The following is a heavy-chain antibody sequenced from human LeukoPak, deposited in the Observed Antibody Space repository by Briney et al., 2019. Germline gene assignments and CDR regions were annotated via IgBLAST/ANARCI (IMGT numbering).Heavy chain of an antibody. V-gene: IGHV1-3*01. D-gene: IGHD3-10*01. CDR3: ARDPALLWFGEIDY. Sequence: ASVKVSCKASGHTFTSYAMHWVRQAPGQRLEWMGWINAGNGNTKYAQKFQGRVTITRDTSASTAYMELSSLRSEDTAVYYCARDPALLWFGEIDYWGQGTLVTVSS. CDR1: GHTFTSYA. CDR2: INAGNGNT. J-gene: IGHJ4*02.